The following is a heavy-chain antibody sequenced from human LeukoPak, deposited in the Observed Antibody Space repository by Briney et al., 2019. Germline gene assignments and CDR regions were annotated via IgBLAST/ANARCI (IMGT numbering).Heavy chain of an antibody. CDR1: GGTFSSYA. CDR3: ASYSVSSGWDLITFDY. V-gene: IGHV1-69*13. CDR2: IIPIFGTA. Sequence: SVKVSCKASGGTFSSYAISWVRQAPGQGLEWMGGIIPIFGTANYAQKFQGRVTITADESTSTAYMELSSLRSEDTAVYCCASYSVSSGWDLITFDYWGQGTLVTVSS. D-gene: IGHD6-19*01. J-gene: IGHJ4*02.